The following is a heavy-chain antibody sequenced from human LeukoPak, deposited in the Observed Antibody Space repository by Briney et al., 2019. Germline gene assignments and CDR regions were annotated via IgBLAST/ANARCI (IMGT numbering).Heavy chain of an antibody. J-gene: IGHJ6*03. D-gene: IGHD3-10*01. Sequence: GGSLRLSCAASGFTFSSHAMHWVRQAPGKGLEWAAVISYDGSKKYYADSVKGRFTISRDNSKNTLFLEVNSLRAEDTAVYYCARGGSGSYYYYYYYMDVWGKGTTVTVSS. CDR2: ISYDGSKK. CDR1: GFTFSSHA. CDR3: ARGGSGSYYYYYYYMDV. V-gene: IGHV3-30*01.